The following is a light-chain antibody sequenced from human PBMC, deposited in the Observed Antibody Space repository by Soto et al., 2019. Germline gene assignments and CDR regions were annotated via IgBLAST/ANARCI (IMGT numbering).Light chain of an antibody. J-gene: IGKJ5*01. Sequence: EIVLTQSPGTLSLSPGERATLSCRASQSVTSSFLAWYQQKPGQAPRLLIYGASSRATGIPDRFSGSGSGADFTLTISGLEPEDFALYYCQHYVGGSTITFGQGTRLEI. CDR1: QSVTSSF. CDR2: GAS. CDR3: QHYVGGSTIT. V-gene: IGKV3-20*01.